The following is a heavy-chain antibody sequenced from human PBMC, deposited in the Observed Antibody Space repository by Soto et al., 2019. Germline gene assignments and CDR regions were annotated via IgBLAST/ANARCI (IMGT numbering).Heavy chain of an antibody. CDR1: GGTFSSYA. Sequence: QVQLVQSGAEVKKPGSSVKVSCKASGGTFSSYAISWVRQAPGQGLEWMGGIIPIFGTANYAQKFQGRVTNTANESTSTAYMELSSLRSEYTAVYGFERGNDYDSSGFDYWGQGTLVTVSS. V-gene: IGHV1-69*01. J-gene: IGHJ4*02. CDR3: ERGNDYDSSGFDY. CDR2: IIPIFGTA. D-gene: IGHD3-22*01.